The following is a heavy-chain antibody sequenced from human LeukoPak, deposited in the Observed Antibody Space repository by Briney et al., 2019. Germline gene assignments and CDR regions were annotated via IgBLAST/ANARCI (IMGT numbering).Heavy chain of an antibody. J-gene: IGHJ6*02. CDR3: AKVPHDCSGGSCYSYYYYYYGMDV. D-gene: IGHD2-15*01. Sequence: GGSLRLSCAASGFTFSNYGMHWVRQAPGKGLEWVAVISYDGSNKYYADSVKGRFTISRDNSKNTLYLQMNSLRAEDTAVYYCAKVPHDCSGGSCYSYYYYYYGMDVWGQGTTVTVSS. CDR2: ISYDGSNK. V-gene: IGHV3-30*18. CDR1: GFTFSNYG.